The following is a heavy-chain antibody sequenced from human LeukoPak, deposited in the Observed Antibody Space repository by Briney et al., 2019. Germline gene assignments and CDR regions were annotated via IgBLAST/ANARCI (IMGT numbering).Heavy chain of an antibody. CDR2: ISYDGSNK. V-gene: IGHV3-30*18. D-gene: IGHD5-18*01. CDR1: GFTFSSYG. Sequence: PGRSLRLSCAASGFTFSSYGMHWVRQAPGKGLEWVAVISYDGSNKYYADSVKGRFTISRDNSKNTLYLQMNSLRAEDTAVYYCAKDKWEDTAMVPNFDYWGQGTLVTVSS. CDR3: AKDKWEDTAMVPNFDY. J-gene: IGHJ4*02.